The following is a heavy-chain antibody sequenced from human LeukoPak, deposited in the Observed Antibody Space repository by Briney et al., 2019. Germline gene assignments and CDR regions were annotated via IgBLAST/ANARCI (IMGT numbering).Heavy chain of an antibody. J-gene: IGHJ4*02. V-gene: IGHV1-2*02. CDR3: ARRLGGSSEGYEF. D-gene: IGHD1-26*01. CDR2: INPNNGGT. CDR1: GYTFTDLTEYY. Sequence: ASVKVSCKASGYTFTDLTEYYIRWVRQAPGQGLEWMGWINPNNGGTKYAQKFQGRVTMTRDMSTNTAYMELSSLTSDDTAVYYCARRLGGSSEGYEFWGQGPLVTVSS.